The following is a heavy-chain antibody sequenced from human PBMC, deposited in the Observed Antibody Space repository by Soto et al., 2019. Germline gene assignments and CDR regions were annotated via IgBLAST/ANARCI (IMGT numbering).Heavy chain of an antibody. Sequence: PGGSLRLSCAASGFTFSMYWMHWVRQAPGKGLLWVSRINGDGTDTTYADPVKGRFTISRDNAKNTVYLQMNGLRAEDTAVYYCAREVGRGSGSYYLDYWGQETLVTVSS. CDR2: INGDGTDT. CDR1: GFTFSMYW. J-gene: IGHJ4*02. D-gene: IGHD3-16*01. CDR3: AREVGRGSGSYYLDY. V-gene: IGHV3-74*03.